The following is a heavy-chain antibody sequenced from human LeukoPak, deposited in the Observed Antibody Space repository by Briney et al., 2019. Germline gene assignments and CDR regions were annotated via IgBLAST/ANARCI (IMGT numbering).Heavy chain of an antibody. J-gene: IGHJ4*02. V-gene: IGHV3-48*03. D-gene: IGHD3-16*01. CDR3: ARDGAPRTDY. Sequence: GGSLRLSCAASGFTFSSYEMNWVRQAPGKRLEWVSYISSTGSLKYYADSVKGRFTISRDNVRNSLYLQMNSLRVDDTAVYYCARDGAPRTDYWGQGTLVTVSS. CDR2: ISSTGSLK. CDR1: GFTFSSYE.